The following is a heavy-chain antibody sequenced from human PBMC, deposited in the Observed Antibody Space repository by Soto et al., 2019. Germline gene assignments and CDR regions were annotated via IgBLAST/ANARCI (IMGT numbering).Heavy chain of an antibody. CDR2: IYHSGST. V-gene: IGHV4-4*02. CDR1: GGSISSSNW. J-gene: IGHJ6*02. Sequence: KPSETLSLTCAVSGGSISSSNWWSWVRQPPGKGLEWIGEIYHSGSTNYNPSLKSRVTISVDKSKNQFSLKLSSVAAADTVVYYCARSQYDFWSGYFTSDYYYGMDVWGQGTTVTVSS. CDR3: ARSQYDFWSGYFTSDYYYGMDV. D-gene: IGHD3-3*01.